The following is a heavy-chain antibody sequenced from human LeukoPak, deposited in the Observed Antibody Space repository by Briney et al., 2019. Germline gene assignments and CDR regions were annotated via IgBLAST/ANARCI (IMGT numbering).Heavy chain of an antibody. J-gene: IGHJ4*02. CDR2: ISGSGDST. CDR3: AKDKEAARCYFDY. D-gene: IGHD6-6*01. V-gene: IGHV3-23*01. Sequence: PGGSLRLSCAASGFTFSSYAMSWVRQAPGKGLEWVSAISGSGDSTYYADSVKGRFTISRDNSKNTLYLQMNSLRAEDTAVYYCAKDKEAARCYFDYWGQGTLVTVSS. CDR1: GFTFSSYA.